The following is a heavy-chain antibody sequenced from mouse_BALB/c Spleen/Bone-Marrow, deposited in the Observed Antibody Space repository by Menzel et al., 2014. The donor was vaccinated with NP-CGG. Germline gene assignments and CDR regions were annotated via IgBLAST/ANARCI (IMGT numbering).Heavy chain of an antibody. V-gene: IGHV14-3*02. D-gene: IGHD2-10*01. CDR1: GFNIKDTY. CDR3: ARAYYGNYPYVMDY. CDR2: IDPANGFA. Sequence: EVQLQQSGAELVKPGASVKLSCTASGFNIKDTYIHWVNQRPEQGLEWIGRIDPANGFAKYDPKFQGKATITADTSSNTAYLHLSSLTSEDTAVYYCARAYYGNYPYVMDYWGQGTSGTVSS. J-gene: IGHJ4*01.